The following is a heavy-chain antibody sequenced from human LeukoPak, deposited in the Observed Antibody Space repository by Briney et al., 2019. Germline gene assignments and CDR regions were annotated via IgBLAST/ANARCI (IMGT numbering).Heavy chain of an antibody. Sequence: GGSLRLSCAASGFIFSSYAMNCVRQAPGKGREGGSAISGIGGSTYYAESVKGRFPISRDSYQNMVYLQMNSLRAEHTAVYYSANGDIGLRSAKYYFDYWRQGTLVTVSS. D-gene: IGHD5-12*01. CDR1: GFIFSSYA. J-gene: IGHJ4*02. CDR3: ANGDIGLRSAKYYFDY. CDR2: ISGIGGST. V-gene: IGHV3-23*01.